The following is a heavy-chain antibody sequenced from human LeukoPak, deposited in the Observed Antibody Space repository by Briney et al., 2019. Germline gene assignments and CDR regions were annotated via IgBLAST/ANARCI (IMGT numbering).Heavy chain of an antibody. Sequence: TGGSLRLSCAASGFTFSSYAMSWVRQAPGKGLEWASAISGSGGSTYYADSVKGRFTISRDNSKNTLYLQMNSLRAEDTAVYYCANSYSSGWYFYWGQGTLVTVSS. CDR3: ANSYSSGWYFY. D-gene: IGHD6-19*01. V-gene: IGHV3-23*01. J-gene: IGHJ4*02. CDR1: GFTFSSYA. CDR2: ISGSGGST.